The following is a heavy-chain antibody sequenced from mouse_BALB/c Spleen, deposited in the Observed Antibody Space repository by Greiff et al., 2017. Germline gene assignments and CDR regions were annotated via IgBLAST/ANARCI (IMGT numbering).Heavy chain of an antibody. D-gene: IGHD1-2*01. CDR2: ISYDGSN. V-gene: IGHV3-6*02. J-gene: IGHJ4*01. CDR3: ERRGGISFPPYYAMDY. CDR1: GYSITSGYY. Sequence: EVKLLESGPGLVKPSQSLSLTCSVTGYSITSGYYWNWIRQFPGNKLEWMGYISYDGSNNYNPSLKNRISITRDTSKNQFFLKLNSVTTEDTATYYCERRGGISFPPYYAMDYWGQGTSVTVSS.